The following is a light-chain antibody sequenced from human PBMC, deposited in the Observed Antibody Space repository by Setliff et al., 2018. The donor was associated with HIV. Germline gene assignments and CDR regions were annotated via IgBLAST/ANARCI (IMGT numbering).Light chain of an antibody. CDR2: DVS. V-gene: IGLV2-14*03. J-gene: IGLJ1*01. CDR3: KSYAANSTPYL. Sequence: SALTQPASVSGSPGQSITISCTGTSSDVGGYNYVSWYQQHPGKAPKLIIYDVSDRPSGVSRRFSGSKSGNTASLTISGLQAEDEADYYCKSYAANSTPYLFGTGTKGTVL. CDR1: SSDVGGYNY.